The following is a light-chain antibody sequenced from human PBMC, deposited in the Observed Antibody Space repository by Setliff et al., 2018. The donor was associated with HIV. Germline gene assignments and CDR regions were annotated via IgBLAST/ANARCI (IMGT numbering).Light chain of an antibody. CDR1: SSDVGGYNY. CDR3: CSYAGTYVV. V-gene: IGLV2-11*01. CDR2: DVS. J-gene: IGLJ2*01. Sequence: QSALTQPRSVSGSPGQSVTISCTGTSSDVGGYNYVSWYQQHPGKAPKLMIYDVSKWPSGVPDRFSGSKSGNTASLTISGLQAEDEADYYYCSYAGTYVVFGGGTKGTVL.